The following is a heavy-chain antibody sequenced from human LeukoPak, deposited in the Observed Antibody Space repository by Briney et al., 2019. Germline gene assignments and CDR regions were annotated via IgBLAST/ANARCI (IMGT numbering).Heavy chain of an antibody. CDR3: ARGDGSGSIPLDY. J-gene: IGHJ4*02. CDR1: GGSISSYY. V-gene: IGHV4-59*01. D-gene: IGHD3-10*01. CDR2: IYHSGST. Sequence: SETLSLTCTVSGGSISSYYWSWIRQPPGKGLEWIGYIYHSGSTNYNPSLKSRVTISVDTSKNQFSLKLSSVTAADTAVYYCARGDGSGSIPLDYWGQGTLVTVSS.